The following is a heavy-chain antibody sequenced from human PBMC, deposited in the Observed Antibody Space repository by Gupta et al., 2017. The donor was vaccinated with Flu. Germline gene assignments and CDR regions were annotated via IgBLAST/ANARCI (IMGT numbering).Heavy chain of an antibody. J-gene: IGHJ4*02. CDR1: GGSFSGYY. CDR2: INHSGST. V-gene: IGHV4-34*01. CDR3: ARGYCSSTSCYNDNGYSSSSESGGLWGY. Sequence: QVQLQQWGAGLLKPSETLSLTCAVYGGSFSGYYWSWIRQPPGKGLEWIGEINHSGSTNYNPSLKSRVTISVDTSKNQFSLKLSSVTAADTAVYYCARGYCSSTSCYNDNGYSSSSESGGLWGYWGQGTLVTGSS. D-gene: IGHD2-2*02.